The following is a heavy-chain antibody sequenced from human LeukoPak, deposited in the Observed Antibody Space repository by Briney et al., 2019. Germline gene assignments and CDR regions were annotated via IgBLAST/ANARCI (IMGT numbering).Heavy chain of an antibody. CDR2: IWYDGSNK. Sequence: PGGSLRLSCAASGFTFSSYGMPWVRQAPGKGLEWVAVIWYDGSNKYYADSVKGRFTISRDNSKNTLYLQMNSLRAEDTAVYYCARGVGYSSSPIDYWGQGTLVTVSS. V-gene: IGHV3-33*01. D-gene: IGHD6-13*01. J-gene: IGHJ4*02. CDR3: ARGVGYSSSPIDY. CDR1: GFTFSSYG.